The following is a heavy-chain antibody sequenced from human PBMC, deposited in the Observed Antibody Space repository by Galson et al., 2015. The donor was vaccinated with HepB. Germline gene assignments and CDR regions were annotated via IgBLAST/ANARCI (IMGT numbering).Heavy chain of an antibody. J-gene: IGHJ3*02. CDR3: AKGFGARNGPDTYYYDSSGYHDAFDI. CDR1: GFTFSSYG. CDR2: IRYDGSNK. V-gene: IGHV3-30*02. D-gene: IGHD3-22*01. Sequence: SLRLSCAASGFTFSSYGMHWVRQAPGKGLEWVAFIRYDGSNKYYADSVKGRFTISRDNSKNTLYLQMNSLRAEDTAVYYCAKGFGARNGPDTYYYDSSGYHDAFDIWGQGTMVTVSS.